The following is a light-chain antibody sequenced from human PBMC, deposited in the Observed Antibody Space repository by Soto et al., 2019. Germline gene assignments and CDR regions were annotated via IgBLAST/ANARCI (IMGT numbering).Light chain of an antibody. V-gene: IGLV2-8*01. Sequence: QSVLTQPPSASGSPGQSVAISCTGTSSDVGGYNYVSWYQQYPGKAPKLIMYEVTKRPSGVPDRFSGSKPGNTASLTVSGLQAEDEADYYCCSYVGSNNYVFGTGTKVTVL. CDR3: CSYVGSNNYV. J-gene: IGLJ1*01. CDR2: EVT. CDR1: SSDVGGYNY.